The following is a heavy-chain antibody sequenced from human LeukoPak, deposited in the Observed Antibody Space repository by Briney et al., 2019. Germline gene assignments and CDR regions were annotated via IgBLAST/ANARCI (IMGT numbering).Heavy chain of an antibody. CDR1: GFTFSSYS. CDR2: ISSSSSYI. CDR3: ARDWSGYSYGLFDY. V-gene: IGHV3-21*01. Sequence: GGSLRLSCAASGFTFSSYSMNWVRQAPGKGLEWVSSISSSSSYIYYADSVKGRSTISRDNAKNSLYLQMNSLRAEDTAVYYCARDWSGYSYGLFDYWGQGTLVTVSS. J-gene: IGHJ4*02. D-gene: IGHD5-18*01.